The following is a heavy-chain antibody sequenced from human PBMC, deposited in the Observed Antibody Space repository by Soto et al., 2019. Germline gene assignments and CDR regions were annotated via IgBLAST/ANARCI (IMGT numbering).Heavy chain of an antibody. CDR1: GFTFSHYG. D-gene: IGHD1-26*01. Sequence: QVQLVESGGGVVQPGRSLRLSCAASGFTFSHYGSHWVRQAPGKGLEWLAVISYDGSNKHYAYSVKGRFTVSRDNSKNTLYLQMNSPRAEDTAVYFCARYSGKYQGPIDYWGQGTLVTVSS. V-gene: IGHV3-30*03. J-gene: IGHJ4*02. CDR2: ISYDGSNK. CDR3: ARYSGKYQGPIDY.